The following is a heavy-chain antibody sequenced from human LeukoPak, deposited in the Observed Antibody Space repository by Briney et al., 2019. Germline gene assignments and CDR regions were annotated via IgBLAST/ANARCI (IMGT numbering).Heavy chain of an antibody. Sequence: GGSLRLSCAASGYTFSSHWMTWVRQAPGKGLEWVANIKQDGSEKYYVDSVKGRFTISRDNAKNSLYLQMNSLRAEDTAVYYCARDSPERGYSYGPLDNYFDYWGQGALVTVSS. CDR3: ARDSPERGYSYGPLDNYFDY. J-gene: IGHJ4*02. CDR1: GYTFSSHW. V-gene: IGHV3-7*01. D-gene: IGHD5-18*01. CDR2: IKQDGSEK.